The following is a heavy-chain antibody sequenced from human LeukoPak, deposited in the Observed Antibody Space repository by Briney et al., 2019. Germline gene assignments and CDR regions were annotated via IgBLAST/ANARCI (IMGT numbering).Heavy chain of an antibody. V-gene: IGHV3-23*01. Sequence: GGSPRLSCAAPGFTFRTYAMSWVPPAPGKGLEWVSSISGSGGSTYQADSVKVRFTIYKDNSNDTLYLQSISLRAEDTAVCYWAKSRRMATVPTFASWGQGTLVTVSS. J-gene: IGHJ5*02. D-gene: IGHD2/OR15-2a*01. CDR2: ISGSGGST. CDR1: GFTFRTYA. CDR3: AKSRRMATVPTFAS.